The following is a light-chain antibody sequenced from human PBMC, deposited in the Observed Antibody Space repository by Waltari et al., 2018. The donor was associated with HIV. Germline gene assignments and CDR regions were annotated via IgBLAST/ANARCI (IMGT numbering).Light chain of an antibody. V-gene: IGLV2-14*01. CDR3: SSYTSSNTLV. CDR2: DFN. CDR1: SSDVGVSNY. Sequence: QSALTQPASVSGSPGQSIAISCTGTSSDVGVSNYVSWYQQHPGKAPKLMIYDFNEWPSGVSNRFSGSKSGNTASLTISGLQAEDEADYYCSSYTSSNTLVFGGGTKLTVL. J-gene: IGLJ2*01.